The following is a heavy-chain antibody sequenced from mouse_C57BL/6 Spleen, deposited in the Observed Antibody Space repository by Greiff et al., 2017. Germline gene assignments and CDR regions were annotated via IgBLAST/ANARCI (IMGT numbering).Heavy chain of an antibody. CDR3: TRSTPFAY. CDR2: IDPENGDT. D-gene: IGHD5-1*01. CDR1: GFNIKDDY. Sequence: VQLQQSGAELERPGASVKLSCTASGFNIKDDYMHWVKQRPEQGLEWIGWIDPENGDTEYASKFQGKATITADTSSNTAYLQLSSLTSEETAVYYCTRSTPFAYSGDGTLVTVSA. V-gene: IGHV14-4*01. J-gene: IGHJ3*01.